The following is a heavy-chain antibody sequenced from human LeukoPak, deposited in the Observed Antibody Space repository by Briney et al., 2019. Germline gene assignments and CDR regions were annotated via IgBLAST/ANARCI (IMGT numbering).Heavy chain of an antibody. D-gene: IGHD5-18*01. V-gene: IGHV3-30-3*01. CDR3: AGDRVQIWSNVGTFDS. CDR1: GFTFSSYT. Sequence: GALRLSCVASGFTFSSYTMHWVRQAPGKGLEWVAVVSYDGTKITHADSVKGRFTMSRDISKNTLYLEMNSLKPEDTAVYYCAGDRVQIWSNVGTFDSWGQGTLVTVSS. CDR2: VSYDGTKI. J-gene: IGHJ4*02.